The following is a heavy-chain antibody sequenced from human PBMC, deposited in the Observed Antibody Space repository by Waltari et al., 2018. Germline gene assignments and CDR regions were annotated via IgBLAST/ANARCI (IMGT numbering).Heavy chain of an antibody. CDR1: GGSFSGYY. Sequence: QVQLQQWGAGLLKPSETLSLTCAVYGGSFSGYYWSWIRQPPGKGLEWMGEIKHWGSTNYHPSPMPRVTRSVDTSKSQFSLKPSSVTAADAAVYYCARGSGNYMAADGAFDIWCQWTMVTVSS. V-gene: IGHV4-34*01. CDR3: ARGSGNYMAADGAFDI. J-gene: IGHJ3*02. D-gene: IGHD1-7*01. CDR2: IKHWGST.